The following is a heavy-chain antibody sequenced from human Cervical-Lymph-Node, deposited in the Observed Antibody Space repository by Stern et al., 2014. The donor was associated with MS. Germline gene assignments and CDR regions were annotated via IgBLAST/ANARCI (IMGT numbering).Heavy chain of an antibody. CDR2: VIPFVGTS. V-gene: IGHV1-69*06. Sequence: MQLVESRAEVKKPGSSVKVSCKSSGGISWVRQAPGQGLEWMGGVIPFVGTSYYAQKFQGRVTITADTSANTTYLHLSRLTSADTAVYYCARGTGDNWFGPWGQGTLVTVSS. J-gene: IGHJ5*02. CDR3: ARGTGDNWFGP. CDR1: GG. D-gene: IGHD3/OR15-3a*01.